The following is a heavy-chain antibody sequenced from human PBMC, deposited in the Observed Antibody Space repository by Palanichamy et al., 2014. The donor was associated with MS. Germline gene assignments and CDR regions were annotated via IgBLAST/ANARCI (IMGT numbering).Heavy chain of an antibody. Sequence: LVQSGAEVRSLGLSEGFLQGIWIHLHQLLYALGATGPGQGLEWMGLINPSAGGTTYAQKFQGRVTMTTDTSTNTVYMELSSLRSEDTAVYYCARDQEVISRIWHYFEYWGQGTLVTVSS. D-gene: IGHD2/OR15-2a*01. J-gene: IGHJ4*02. CDR2: INPSAGGT. V-gene: IGHV1-46*01. CDR3: ARDQEVISRIWHYFEY. CDR1: IHLHQLL.